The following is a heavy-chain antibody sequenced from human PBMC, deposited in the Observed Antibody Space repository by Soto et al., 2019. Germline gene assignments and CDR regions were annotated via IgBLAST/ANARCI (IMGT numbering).Heavy chain of an antibody. CDR3: AKDLGPSPIFGVVIIRGGTRHDAFDI. V-gene: IGHV3-9*01. J-gene: IGHJ3*02. CDR2: IGWNSGSI. D-gene: IGHD3-3*01. Sequence: AGGSLRLSCAASGFTFDDYALHWVRQARGKGLEWVSGIGWNSGSIGYADSVKGRLTISRDNAKNSLYLQMNSLRAEDTALYYCAKDLGPSPIFGVVIIRGGTRHDAFDICGQGTMVTV. CDR1: GFTFDDYA.